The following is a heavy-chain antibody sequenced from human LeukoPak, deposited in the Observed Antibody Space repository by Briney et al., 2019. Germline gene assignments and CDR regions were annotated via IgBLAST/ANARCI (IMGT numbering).Heavy chain of an antibody. CDR2: IYSDGST. Sequence: GGSLRLSCVASGLTVRNNYMSWVRQAPGKVLEWVSVIYSDGSTYYADSVKGRFTISRDNSKNTLYLQMNSLRAEDSAVYYCAKDLEGYLWGSYRHPPDYWGQGTLVTVSS. D-gene: IGHD3-16*02. CDR1: GLTVRNNY. J-gene: IGHJ4*02. CDR3: AKDLEGYLWGSYRHPPDY. V-gene: IGHV3-66*02.